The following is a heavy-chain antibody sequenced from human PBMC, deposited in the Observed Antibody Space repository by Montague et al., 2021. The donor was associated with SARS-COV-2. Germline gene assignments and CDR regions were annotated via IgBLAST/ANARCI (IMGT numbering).Heavy chain of an antibody. V-gene: IGHV3-9*01. CDR1: GFTFDDYA. D-gene: IGHD6-13*01. CDR3: AKDTGAAAGTLGYCDY. Sequence: SLRFSCAVSGFTFDDYAMHWVRQAPGKGLEWVAGISWNGGRLGYADSVKGRFTISRDNAKNSLYLQMNSLRPEDTALYYCAKDTGAAAGTLGYCDYWGQGTLVTVSS. J-gene: IGHJ4*02. CDR2: ISWNGGRL.